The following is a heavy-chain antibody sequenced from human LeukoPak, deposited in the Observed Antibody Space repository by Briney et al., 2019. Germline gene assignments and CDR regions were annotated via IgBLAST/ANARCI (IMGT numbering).Heavy chain of an antibody. CDR3: ARDERDSSSFDY. Sequence: SETPSLTCTVSGGSISSYYWSWIRQPPGKGLEWIGYIYYTGSTNYNPSLKSRVTISVDTSKNQFSLRLSSVTAADTAIYYCARDERDSSSFDYWGQRTLVSVSS. CDR1: GGSISSYY. V-gene: IGHV4-59*01. D-gene: IGHD6-6*01. CDR2: IYYTGST. J-gene: IGHJ4*02.